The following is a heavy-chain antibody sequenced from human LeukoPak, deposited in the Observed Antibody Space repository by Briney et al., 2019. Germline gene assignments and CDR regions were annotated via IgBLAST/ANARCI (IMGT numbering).Heavy chain of an antibody. CDR3: AKKGGDWRYYFDY. D-gene: IGHD2-21*02. J-gene: IGHJ4*02. CDR2: INPNSGGT. CDR1: GYTFTGYY. V-gene: IGHV1-2*02. Sequence: ASVKVSCKASGYTFTGYYTHWVRQAPGQGLEWMGWINPNSGGTNCAQKFQGRVTMTRDTSISTAYMELSRLRSDDTAVYYCAKKGGDWRYYFDYWGQGTLVTVSS.